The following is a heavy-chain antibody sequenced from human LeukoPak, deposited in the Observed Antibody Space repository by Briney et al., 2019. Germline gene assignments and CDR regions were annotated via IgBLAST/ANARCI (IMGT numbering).Heavy chain of an antibody. Sequence: TSETLSLTCAVSGGSISSGGYSWSWIRQPPGKGLEWIGYIYHSGSTYYNPSLKSRVTISVDRSKNQFSLKLSSVTAADTAVYYCARGHYYGSGSHFDYWGQGTLVTVSS. CDR3: ARGHYYGSGSHFDY. J-gene: IGHJ4*02. V-gene: IGHV4-30-2*01. CDR2: IYHSGST. D-gene: IGHD3-10*01. CDR1: GGSISSGGYS.